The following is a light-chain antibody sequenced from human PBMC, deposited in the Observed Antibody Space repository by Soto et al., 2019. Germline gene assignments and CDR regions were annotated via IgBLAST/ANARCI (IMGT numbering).Light chain of an antibody. CDR2: EVV. J-gene: IGLJ1*01. V-gene: IGLV2-14*02. CDR1: SSVVGSYNL. Sequence: SALTQPASVSGSPGQSITISCTGTSSVVGSYNLVSWFQQHPGKAPKLMISEVVNRPSGVSIRFSGSKSGDTASLTITGLQAEDEADYYCSSYAAGSIYVFGTGTKVTVL. CDR3: SSYAAGSIYV.